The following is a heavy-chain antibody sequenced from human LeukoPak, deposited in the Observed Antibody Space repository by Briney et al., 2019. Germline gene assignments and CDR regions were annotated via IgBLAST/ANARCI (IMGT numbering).Heavy chain of an antibody. CDR1: GFTFSSYG. CDR2: ISYDGSNK. V-gene: IGHV3-30*03. Sequence: PGGSLRLSCAASGFTFSSYGMHWVRQAPGKWRERVAVISYDGSNKYYADSVKGRFTISRDNSKNTLYLQMNSLRAEDTAVYYCATRGYSYGPVDYWGQGTLVTVSS. J-gene: IGHJ4*02. CDR3: ATRGYSYGPVDY. D-gene: IGHD5-18*01.